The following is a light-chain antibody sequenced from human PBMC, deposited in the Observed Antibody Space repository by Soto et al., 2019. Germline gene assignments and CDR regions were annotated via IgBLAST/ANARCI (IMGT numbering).Light chain of an antibody. Sequence: EIVLTQSPATLSLSPGERATLSCRASESISSYLAWYQQRPGQAPSLLIYDASNRATGIPARSSGSGSGTDFTLTIGNLEPEDFAVYYCQQRSKWPLTFGGGTKVEI. CDR1: ESISSY. CDR2: DAS. V-gene: IGKV3-11*01. CDR3: QQRSKWPLT. J-gene: IGKJ4*01.